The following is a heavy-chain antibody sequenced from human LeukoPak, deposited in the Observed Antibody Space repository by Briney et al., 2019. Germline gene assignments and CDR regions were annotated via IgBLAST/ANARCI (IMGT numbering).Heavy chain of an antibody. Sequence: GGSLRLSCAASGFTFSSYAMSWVRQAPGKGLEWVSAISGSGGSTYYADSVKGRFTVSRDNSKNTLYLQMNSLRAEDTAVYYCAKDRHSGSSPFDYWGQGTLVTVSS. CDR2: ISGSGGST. V-gene: IGHV3-23*01. CDR1: GFTFSSYA. J-gene: IGHJ4*02. D-gene: IGHD1-26*01. CDR3: AKDRHSGSSPFDY.